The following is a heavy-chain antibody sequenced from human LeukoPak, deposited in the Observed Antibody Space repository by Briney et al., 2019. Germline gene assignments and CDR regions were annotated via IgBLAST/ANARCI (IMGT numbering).Heavy chain of an antibody. D-gene: IGHD6-13*01. CDR3: AREVPGGSSWFDY. V-gene: IGHV3-7*01. CDR1: EFTLSNYW. J-gene: IGHJ4*02. Sequence: GGSLRLSCAASEFTLSNYWLSWVRQAPGKGLEWVANIKEDGSVKNYVASVKGRFTISRDNAKNSLYLQLNSLRAEDTAVYYCAREVPGGSSWFDYWGQGTLVTVSS. CDR2: IKEDGSVK.